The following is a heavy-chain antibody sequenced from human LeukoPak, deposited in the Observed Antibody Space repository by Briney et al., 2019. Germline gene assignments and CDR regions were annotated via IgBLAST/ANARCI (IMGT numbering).Heavy chain of an antibody. D-gene: IGHD1-26*01. CDR1: GGSISSHY. CDR2: IYYSGST. J-gene: IGHJ4*02. CDR3: ARGGTQIVGATAFDY. Sequence: PSGTLSLTCTVSGGSISSHYWSWIRQPPGKGLEWIGYIYYSGSTNYNPSLKSRVTISVDTSKNQFSLKLSSVTAADTAVYYCARGGTQIVGATAFDYWGQGTLVTVSS. V-gene: IGHV4-59*11.